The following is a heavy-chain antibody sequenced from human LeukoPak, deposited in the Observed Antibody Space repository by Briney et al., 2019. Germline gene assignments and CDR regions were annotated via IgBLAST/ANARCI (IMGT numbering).Heavy chain of an antibody. CDR1: GGSLRGSY. V-gene: IGHV4-34*01. CDR3: ARKLRTGNSAGLIDY. CDR2: INDSGST. D-gene: IGHD1-1*01. Sequence: SETLSLTCAVYGGSLRGSYWSWVRQPPGKGLEWIGEINDSGSTNYNPSLTSRVTISVDTSKNQFSLKVKSVTAADTAVYYCARKLRTGNSAGLIDYWGQRTLVTVSS. J-gene: IGHJ4*02.